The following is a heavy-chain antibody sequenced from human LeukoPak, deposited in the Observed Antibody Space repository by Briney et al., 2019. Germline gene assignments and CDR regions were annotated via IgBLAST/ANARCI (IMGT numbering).Heavy chain of an antibody. CDR1: GYTFTSYY. D-gene: IGHD3-10*01. J-gene: IGHJ3*02. CDR3: ARGWELSI. Sequence: ASVKVSCKASGYTFTSYYIYWVRQAPGQGLEWMGIINPSRGSTNYAQRFQGRVTMTRDMSTSTVYMELRSLRPDDTALYYCARGWELSIWGQGTMVTVSS. V-gene: IGHV1-46*01. CDR2: INPSRGST.